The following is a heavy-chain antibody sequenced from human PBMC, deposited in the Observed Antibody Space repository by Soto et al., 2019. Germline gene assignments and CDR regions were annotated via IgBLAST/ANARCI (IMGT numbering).Heavy chain of an antibody. CDR1: NFSITDGFH. D-gene: IGHD1-26*01. J-gene: IGHJ4*02. V-gene: IGHV4-30-4*01. CDR2: VYYSGTT. CDR3: VTVNLVGAAYYFDY. Sequence: SETLSLTCFVSNFSITDGFHWGWIRHPPGKGLEWIGYVYYSGTTYSHPSLNSRVSISVDTSENQFSLRLTSVTAADTAVYYCVTVNLVGAAYYFDYCGPGTLVTVSS.